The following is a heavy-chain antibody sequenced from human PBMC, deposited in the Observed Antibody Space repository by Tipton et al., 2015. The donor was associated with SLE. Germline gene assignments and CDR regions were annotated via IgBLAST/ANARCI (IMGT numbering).Heavy chain of an antibody. CDR3: ARLTGDNYFDS. Sequence: QSGPEVKKPGESLKISCKGSGYSFSSYWIGWVRQMPGKGLEWMGIIYLRDFDTKYSPSFQGQVTISADKSIDTAYLQWSSLKASDTAMYYCARLTGDNYFDSWGQGTLVTVSS. CDR2: IYLRDFDT. V-gene: IGHV5-51*03. D-gene: IGHD7-27*01. CDR1: GYSFSSYW. J-gene: IGHJ4*02.